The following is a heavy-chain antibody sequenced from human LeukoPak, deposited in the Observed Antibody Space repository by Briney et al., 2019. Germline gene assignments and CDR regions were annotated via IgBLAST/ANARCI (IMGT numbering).Heavy chain of an antibody. CDR1: GFTFSSYS. CDR3: ARYSSGALVY. D-gene: IGHD5-18*01. J-gene: IGHJ4*02. V-gene: IGHV3-48*01. Sequence: GGSLRLSCAASGFTFSSYSMTWVRQAPGKGLEWVSYISSTSSTIYYADSVKGRFTISRDHAKNSLYLQTNSLRAEDTAVYYCARYSSGALVYWGQGTLVTVSS. CDR2: ISSTSSTI.